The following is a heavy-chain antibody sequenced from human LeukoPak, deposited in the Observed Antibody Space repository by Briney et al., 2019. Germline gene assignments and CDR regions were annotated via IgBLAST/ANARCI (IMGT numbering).Heavy chain of an antibody. D-gene: IGHD4-11*01. CDR1: GFTFNSYV. CDR2: IEYDENRK. Sequence: GGSLRLSCAASGFTFNSYVMHWVRQAPGKGPEWVAVIEYDENRKYYEDSVKGRFTISRDNSKNMLYLQINSLTTEDTAVYYCARGYGENSDYHLKYWGQGTLVTVFS. CDR3: ARGYGENSDYHLKY. V-gene: IGHV3-30*03. J-gene: IGHJ4*02.